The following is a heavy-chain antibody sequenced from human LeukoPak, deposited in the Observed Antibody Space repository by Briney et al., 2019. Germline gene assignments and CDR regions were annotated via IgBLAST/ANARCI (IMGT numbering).Heavy chain of an antibody. D-gene: IGHD3-22*01. V-gene: IGHV1-2*02. CDR2: INPNSGGT. CDR1: GYTFTVYY. J-gene: IGHJ4*02. Sequence: ASVTVSCKASGYTFTVYYMHWVRQAPGQGLEWMGWINPNSGGTNYAQKFQGRVTMTRDTSISTAYMELSRLRSDDTAVYYCASRDPTYYYDSSGYYLRGIFDYWGQGTLVTVSS. CDR3: ASRDPTYYYDSSGYYLRGIFDY.